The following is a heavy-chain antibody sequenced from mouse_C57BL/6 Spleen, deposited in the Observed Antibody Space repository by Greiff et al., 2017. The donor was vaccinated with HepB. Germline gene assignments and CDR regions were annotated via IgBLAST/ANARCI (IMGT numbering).Heavy chain of an antibody. V-gene: IGHV2-9-1*01. CDR1: GFSLTSYA. CDR2: IWTGGGT. CDR3: ARSYDGYYGYAMDY. Sequence: QVQLKESGPGLVAPSQSLSITCTVSGFSLTSYAISWVRPPPGKGLEWLGVIWTGGGTNYNSALKSRLSISKDNSKSQVFLKMNSLQTDDTARYYCARSYDGYYGYAMDYWGQGTSVTVSS. D-gene: IGHD2-3*01. J-gene: IGHJ4*01.